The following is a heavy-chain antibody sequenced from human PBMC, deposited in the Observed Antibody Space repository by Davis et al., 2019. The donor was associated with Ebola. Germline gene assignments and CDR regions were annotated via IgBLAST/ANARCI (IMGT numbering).Heavy chain of an antibody. V-gene: IGHV3-23*01. CDR1: GFIFLNYG. CDR2: ISGSGGYT. J-gene: IGHJ4*02. Sequence: GGSLRLSCEASGFIFLNYGMSWVRQIPGKGLEWVSVISGSGGYTHYADIAKGRFIVSRDNSKNTLYLQMNSLRAEDTAVYYCARRADYWGQGTLVTVSS. CDR3: ARRADY.